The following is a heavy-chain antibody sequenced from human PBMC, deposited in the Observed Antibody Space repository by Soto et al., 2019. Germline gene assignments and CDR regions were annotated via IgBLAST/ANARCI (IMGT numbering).Heavy chain of an antibody. D-gene: IGHD1-26*01. CDR1: GYSISSGYY. CDR3: EKSEWEYGNCFDY. Sequence: PSETLSLTCAVSGYSISSGYYWGWIRQPPGKGLEWIGSIYHSGSTYYNPSLKSRVTISVDTSKNQFSLKLSSVTAADTAVYYCEKSEWEYGNCFDYWGQGTLVTVSS. CDR2: IYHSGST. V-gene: IGHV4-38-2*01. J-gene: IGHJ4*02.